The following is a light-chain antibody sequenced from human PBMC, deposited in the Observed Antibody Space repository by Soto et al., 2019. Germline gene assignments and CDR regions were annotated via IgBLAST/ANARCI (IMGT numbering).Light chain of an antibody. CDR3: HQRSTWPFT. Sequence: EIVLTQSPATLSLSPGERATLSCRASQSISSYLAWYQQKPDQAPSLLIYDPSNTVTGIPARFSGSGSGTDFTLTISSLEPEDFAVYYCHQRSTWPFTFGPGTKVDIK. V-gene: IGKV3-11*01. J-gene: IGKJ3*01. CDR1: QSISSY. CDR2: DPS.